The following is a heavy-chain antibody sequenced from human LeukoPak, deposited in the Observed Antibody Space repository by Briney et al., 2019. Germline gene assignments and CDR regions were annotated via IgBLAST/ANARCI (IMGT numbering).Heavy chain of an antibody. V-gene: IGHV3-30*02. J-gene: IGHJ5*02. D-gene: IGHD4/OR15-4a*01. Sequence: GGSLRLSCAASGFTFSSHAMHWVRQAPGKGLEWVAFIRYDGNNKNYADSAKGRFTISRDNSKDTLYLQMNSLRVEDTAVYYCAKGDGHGSNPRLPKVNWFYPWGPGTLGPVFS. CDR3: AKGDGHGSNPRLPKVNWFYP. CDR2: IRYDGNNK. CDR1: GFTFSSHA.